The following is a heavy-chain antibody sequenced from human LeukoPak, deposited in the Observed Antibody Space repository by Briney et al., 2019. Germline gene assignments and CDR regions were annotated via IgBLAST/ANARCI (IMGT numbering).Heavy chain of an antibody. CDR1: GFTFSSYS. D-gene: IGHD3-10*01. CDR3: ARAGYYGSGSYIYYYGMDV. CDR2: ISSSSSYI. Sequence: PGGSLRLPCAASGFTFSSYSMNWVRQAPGKGLEWVSSISSSSSYIYYADSVKGRFTISRDNAKNSLYLQMNSLRAEDTAVYYCARAGYYGSGSYIYYYGMDVWGQGTTVTVS. V-gene: IGHV3-21*01. J-gene: IGHJ6*02.